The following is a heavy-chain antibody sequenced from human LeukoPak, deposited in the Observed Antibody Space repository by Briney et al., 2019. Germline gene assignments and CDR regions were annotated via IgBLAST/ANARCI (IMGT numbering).Heavy chain of an antibody. Sequence: GGSLRLSCAASGFTFDDYGMSWVRQAPGKGLEWVSGINWNGGSTGYADSVKGRFTISRDNAKNSLYLQMNSLRAEDTALYYCGRRGIAVAGNDYWGQGTLVTVSS. CDR1: GFTFDDYG. CDR3: GRRGIAVAGNDY. CDR2: INWNGGST. D-gene: IGHD6-19*01. J-gene: IGHJ4*02. V-gene: IGHV3-20*04.